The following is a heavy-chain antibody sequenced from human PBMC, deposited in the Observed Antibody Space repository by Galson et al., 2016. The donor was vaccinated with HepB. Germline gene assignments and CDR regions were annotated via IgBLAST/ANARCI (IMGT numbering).Heavy chain of an antibody. Sequence: SLRLSCAASGFSFSSHGMNWVRQAPGKGLEWVAIIWYDGVNKNYAESVKGRFTISRDNSNNMLFLQMDSLRPDDTAVYYCAKRHEYCPPVGCSVDYWGQGTLVSVSS. D-gene: IGHD2/OR15-2a*01. CDR3: AKRHEYCPPVGCSVDY. CDR1: GFSFSSHG. CDR2: IWYDGVNK. J-gene: IGHJ4*02. V-gene: IGHV3-30*02.